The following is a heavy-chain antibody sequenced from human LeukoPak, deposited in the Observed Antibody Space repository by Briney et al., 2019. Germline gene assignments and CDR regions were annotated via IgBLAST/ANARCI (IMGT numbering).Heavy chain of an antibody. CDR3: ATRYSVWPK. CDR1: GGSITGSDW. Sequence: PSGTLSLTCAVSGGSITGSDWCWWTWVRQPPGKGLEWIGEIYHSGSTNYNPSLKSRVTISLDKSKNQFSLTLTSVTAADTAMYYCATRYSVWPKWGPGTLVTVSP. J-gene: IGHJ4*02. D-gene: IGHD5/OR15-5a*01. V-gene: IGHV4-4*02. CDR2: IYHSGST.